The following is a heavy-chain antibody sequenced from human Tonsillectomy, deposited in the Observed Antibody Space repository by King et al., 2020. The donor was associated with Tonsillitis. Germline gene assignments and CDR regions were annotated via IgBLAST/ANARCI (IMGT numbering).Heavy chain of an antibody. D-gene: IGHD1-26*01. CDR3: AGTTFIHSGSFQNWFDP. V-gene: IGHV1-18*01. Sequence: VQLVESGAEVKKPGASVKVSCKASGYTFTNYGITWVRQAPGQGLEWMGWISAYNGYTNFAQKLHDRVTMTTDTSTSTAYMQLTSLRSDDTAVYYCAGTTFIHSGSFQNWFDPWGQGTLVTVSS. CDR2: ISAYNGYT. CDR1: GYTFTNYG. J-gene: IGHJ5*02.